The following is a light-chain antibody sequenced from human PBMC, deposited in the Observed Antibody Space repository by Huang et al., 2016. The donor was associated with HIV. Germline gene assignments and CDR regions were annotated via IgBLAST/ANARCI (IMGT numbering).Light chain of an antibody. CDR2: GAS. J-gene: IGKJ1*01. Sequence: DIQMTQSSSTLSASVGDRVTIACRASQSISTWLAWYQQKPGRAPNLLIYGASTLGSGVPSRFSGCGSGTDFTLTISSLQPDDFATYYCQQYNSFPWTFGLGTKVEV. CDR3: QQYNSFPWT. V-gene: IGKV1-5*03. CDR1: QSISTW.